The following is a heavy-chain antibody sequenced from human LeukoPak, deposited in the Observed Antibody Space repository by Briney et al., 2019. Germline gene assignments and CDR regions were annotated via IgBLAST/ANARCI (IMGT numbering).Heavy chain of an antibody. CDR2: INPDGNKK. V-gene: IGHV3-7*01. CDR3: ARRTTYFYDSSGYYENYYYGMDV. CDR1: GLTFSSSW. J-gene: IGHJ6*02. D-gene: IGHD3-22*01. Sequence: GGSLRLSCAVSGLTFSSSWMDWVRQAPGKGLEWVASINPDGNKKYSADSVKGRFTISRDNAENSLYLQMSSLRAEDTAVYYCARRTTYFYDSSGYYENYYYGMDVWGQGTTVTVSS.